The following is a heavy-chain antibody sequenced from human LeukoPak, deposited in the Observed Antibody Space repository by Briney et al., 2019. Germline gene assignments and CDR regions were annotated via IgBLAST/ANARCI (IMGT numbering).Heavy chain of an antibody. CDR2: ISGSGGST. CDR1: GFTFSSYA. Sequence: GGSLRLSCAASGFTFSSYAMSWVRQAPGKGLEWVSAISGSGGSTYYADSVKGRFTISRDNSKNTLYLQMNSLRAEDTAVYYCAKLKYQLLYPLYYGMDVWGQGTTVTVSS. CDR3: AKLKYQLLYPLYYGMDV. D-gene: IGHD2-2*02. V-gene: IGHV3-23*01. J-gene: IGHJ6*02.